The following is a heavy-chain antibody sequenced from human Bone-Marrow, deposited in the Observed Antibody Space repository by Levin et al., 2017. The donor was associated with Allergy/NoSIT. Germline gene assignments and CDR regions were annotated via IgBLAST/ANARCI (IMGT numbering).Heavy chain of an antibody. CDR2: IYYSGST. D-gene: IGHD5-18*01. Sequence: PSETLSLTCTVSGGSISSGGYYWSWIRQHPGKGLEWIGYIYYSGSTYYNPSLKSRVTISVDTSKNQFSLKLSSVTAADTAVYYCARERYSYGYNYYYMDVWGKGTTVTVSS. V-gene: IGHV4-31*03. CDR3: ARERYSYGYNYYYMDV. CDR1: GGSISSGGYY. J-gene: IGHJ6*03.